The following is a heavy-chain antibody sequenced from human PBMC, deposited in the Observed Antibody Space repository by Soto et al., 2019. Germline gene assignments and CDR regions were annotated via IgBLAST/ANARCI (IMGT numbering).Heavy chain of an antibody. J-gene: IGHJ4*02. CDR3: ARAQATIVVVGR. D-gene: IGHD2-15*01. CDR2: INHSGST. V-gene: IGHV4-34*01. Sequence: SETLSLTCTVSGGSISSYYWSWIRQPPGKGLEWIGEINHSGSTNYNPSLKSRVTISVDTSKNQFSLKLSSVTAADTAVYYCARAQATIVVVGRWGQGTLVTVSS. CDR1: GGSISSYY.